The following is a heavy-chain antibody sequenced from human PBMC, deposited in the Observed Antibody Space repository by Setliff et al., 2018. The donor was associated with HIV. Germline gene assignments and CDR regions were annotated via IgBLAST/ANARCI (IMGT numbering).Heavy chain of an antibody. Sequence: GASVKVSCKASGGPFTSAFNWVRQVPGQGLEWMGGIIPIFGTANYAQNFGGRVTITADQSTTTSYLQLNSLRFEDTAVYYCARVQMAYAAFDVWGQGTMVTVSS. CDR3: ARVQMAYAAFDV. CDR1: GGPFTSA. CDR2: IIPIFGTA. J-gene: IGHJ3*01. D-gene: IGHD4-17*01. V-gene: IGHV1-69*13.